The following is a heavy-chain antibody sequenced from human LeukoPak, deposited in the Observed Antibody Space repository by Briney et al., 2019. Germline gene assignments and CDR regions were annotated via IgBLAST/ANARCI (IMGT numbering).Heavy chain of an antibody. CDR2: INPHSGGT. CDR3: ASLGNQWELPFDY. CDR1: GYTFTGYH. Sequence: ASVKVSCKASGYTFTGYHMHWVRQDPGQGLEWMGWINPHSGGTNYAQKFQGRVTMTGDTSISTAYMELSRLRSDDTAVYYCASLGNQWELPFDYWGQGTLVTVSS. D-gene: IGHD1-26*01. J-gene: IGHJ4*02. V-gene: IGHV1-2*02.